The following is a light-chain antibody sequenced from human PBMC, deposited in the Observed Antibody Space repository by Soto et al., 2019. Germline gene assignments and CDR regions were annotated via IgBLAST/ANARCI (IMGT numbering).Light chain of an antibody. Sequence: QSALTQPASVSGSPGQSITISCTGTISDVGGYNYVSWYQQHPGKAPKLMIFDVSNRPSGVSNRFSGSKSGYTASLTISGLQAEDEADYYCSSYTCSSTYVFGTGTKLTVL. CDR1: ISDVGGYNY. V-gene: IGLV2-14*03. J-gene: IGLJ1*01. CDR2: DVS. CDR3: SSYTCSSTYV.